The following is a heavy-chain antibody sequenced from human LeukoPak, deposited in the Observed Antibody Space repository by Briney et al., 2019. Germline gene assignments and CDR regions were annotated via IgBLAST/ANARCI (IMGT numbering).Heavy chain of an antibody. V-gene: IGHV1-69*13. J-gene: IGHJ3*02. Sequence: SVKVSCKASGGTFSSYAISWVRQAPGQGLEWMGGIIPIFGTANYAQKFQGRVTITADESTSTAYMELSSLRSEDTAVYYCASLRYYDSSGYYYDDAFDIWGQGTMVTVSS. D-gene: IGHD3-22*01. CDR3: ASLRYYDSSGYYYDDAFDI. CDR1: GGTFSSYA. CDR2: IIPIFGTA.